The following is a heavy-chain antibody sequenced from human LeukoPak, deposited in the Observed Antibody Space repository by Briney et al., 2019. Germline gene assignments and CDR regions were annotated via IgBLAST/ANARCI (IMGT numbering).Heavy chain of an antibody. CDR2: IYYSGST. D-gene: IGHD4-17*01. Sequence: PSETLSLTCAVYGGSFSSSNYYWGWIRQPPGKGLEWIGGIYYSGSTYYNPSLKSRVTISVETSKNQFSLKLSSVTAADTAVYYCARGPVTTLLYYYYYMDVWGKGTTVTISS. CDR3: ARGPVTTLLYYYYYMDV. CDR1: GGSFSSSNYY. V-gene: IGHV4-39*07. J-gene: IGHJ6*03.